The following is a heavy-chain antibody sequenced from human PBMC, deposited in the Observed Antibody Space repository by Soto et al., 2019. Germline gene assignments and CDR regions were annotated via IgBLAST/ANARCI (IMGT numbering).Heavy chain of an antibody. CDR1: GGSISSGGYY. J-gene: IGHJ6*04. D-gene: IGHD3-3*01. V-gene: IGHV4-31*03. Sequence: SETLSLTCTVSGGSISSGGYYWSWIRQHPGKGLEWIGYIYYSGSTYYNPSLKSRVTISVDTSKNQFSLKLSSVTAADTAVYYWAGEGKRGTGGITIFGGPKDGGRDVGGKGTRVTVSS. CDR2: IYYSGST. CDR3: AGEGKRGTGGITIFGGPKDGGRDV.